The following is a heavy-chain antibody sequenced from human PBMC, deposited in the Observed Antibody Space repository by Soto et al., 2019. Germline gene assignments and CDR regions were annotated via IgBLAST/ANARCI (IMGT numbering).Heavy chain of an antibody. CDR1: GFTFSSYA. CDR2: ISGSGGST. CDR3: AKEVGIAAAGTGSGYFDY. D-gene: IGHD6-13*01. Sequence: PGGSLRLSCAASGFTFSSYAMSWVRQAPGKGLEWVSAISGSGGSTYYADSVKGRFTISRDNSKNTLYLQMNSLRAEDTAVYYCAKEVGIAAAGTGSGYFDYWGQGTLVTVSS. J-gene: IGHJ4*02. V-gene: IGHV3-23*01.